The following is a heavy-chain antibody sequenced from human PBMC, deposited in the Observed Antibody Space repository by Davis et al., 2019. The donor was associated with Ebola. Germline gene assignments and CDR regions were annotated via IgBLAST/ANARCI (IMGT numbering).Heavy chain of an antibody. CDR3: ASVDGG. Sequence: GESLKISCAASGFTFSSYAMSWVRQAPGKGLEWVSAISGSSGSTYYADSVKGRFTISRDNSKNTLYLQMNSLRAEDTAAYYCASVDGGWGQGTLVTVSS. J-gene: IGHJ4*02. D-gene: IGHD4-23*01. CDR1: GFTFSSYA. V-gene: IGHV3-23*01. CDR2: ISGSSGST.